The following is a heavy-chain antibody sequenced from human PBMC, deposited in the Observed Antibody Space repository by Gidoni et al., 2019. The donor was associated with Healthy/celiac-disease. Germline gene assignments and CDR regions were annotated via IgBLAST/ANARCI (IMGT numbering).Heavy chain of an antibody. V-gene: IGHV3-11*01. CDR2: ISSSGSTI. D-gene: IGHD3-22*01. CDR1: GFTFSDYY. Sequence: QVQLVESGGGLVKPGGSLRLSCAASGFTFSDYYLSWIRQAPGKGQEWVSYISSSGSTIYYADSVKGRFTISRDNAKNSLYLQMNSLRAEDTAVYYCARDSRPYYYDSSGSYDAFDIWGQGTMVTVSS. J-gene: IGHJ3*02. CDR3: ARDSRPYYYDSSGSYDAFDI.